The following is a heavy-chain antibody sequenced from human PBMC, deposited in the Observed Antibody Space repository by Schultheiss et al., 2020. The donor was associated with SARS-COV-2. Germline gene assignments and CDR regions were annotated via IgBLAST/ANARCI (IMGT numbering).Heavy chain of an antibody. J-gene: IGHJ2*01. CDR2: ISSSGSTI. Sequence: GGSLRLSCAASGFTFSSYGMHWVRQAPGKGLEWVSYISSSGSTIYYADSVKGRFTISRDNAKNSLYLQMNSLRAEDTAVYYCAREADIVVVPAAYWYFDLWGRGTLVTVSS. D-gene: IGHD2-2*01. V-gene: IGHV3-48*04. CDR3: AREADIVVVPAAYWYFDL. CDR1: GFTFSSYG.